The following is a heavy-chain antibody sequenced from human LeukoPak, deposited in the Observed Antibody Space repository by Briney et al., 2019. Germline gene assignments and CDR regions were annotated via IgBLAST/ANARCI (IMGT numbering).Heavy chain of an antibody. Sequence: VASVKASCKTSGYSFTDYYLHWVRQAPGQGLEWMGWINPNNGGTSSAQKFQGRVTMTRDTSITTVYMEVTWLTSDDTAIYYCARADRLHGGPYLIGPRGQGTLVTVSS. CDR2: INPNNGGT. CDR1: GYSFTDYY. V-gene: IGHV1-2*02. J-gene: IGHJ4*02. D-gene: IGHD2-21*01. CDR3: ARADRLHGGPYLIGP.